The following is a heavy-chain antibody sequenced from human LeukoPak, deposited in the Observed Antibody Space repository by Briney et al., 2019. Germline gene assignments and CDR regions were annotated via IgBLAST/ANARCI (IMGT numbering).Heavy chain of an antibody. D-gene: IGHD3-22*01. J-gene: IGHJ3*02. CDR3: ARGIKARDSSGYYYFGDAFDI. Sequence: SETLSLTCTVSGGSISSYYWSWIRQPPGKGLEWIGYIYYSGSTNYNPSLKSRVTISVDTSKNQFSLKLSSVTAADTAVYYCARGIKARDSSGYYYFGDAFDIWGQGTMVTVSS. CDR1: GGSISSYY. CDR2: IYYSGST. V-gene: IGHV4-59*12.